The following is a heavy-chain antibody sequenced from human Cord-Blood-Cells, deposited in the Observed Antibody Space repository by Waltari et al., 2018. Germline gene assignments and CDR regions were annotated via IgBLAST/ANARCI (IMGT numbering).Heavy chain of an antibody. CDR3: ARDGADYALYYYYYGMDV. J-gene: IGHJ6*02. Sequence: EVQLVESGGGLVQPGGSLRLSCAASGFTFSSYWMSWVRQAPGKGLEWVTNIKQDGSEKYNVDSVKGRFTISRDHAKNSLYLQMSSLRAEDTAVYYCARDGADYALYYYYYGMDVWGQGTTVTVS. D-gene: IGHD4-17*01. CDR1: GFTFSSYW. V-gene: IGHV3-7*01. CDR2: IKQDGSEK.